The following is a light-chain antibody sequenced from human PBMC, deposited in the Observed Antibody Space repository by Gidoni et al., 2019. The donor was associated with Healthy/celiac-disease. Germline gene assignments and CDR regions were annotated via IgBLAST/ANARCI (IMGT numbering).Light chain of an antibody. CDR2: AAS. V-gene: IGKV1-39*01. CDR1: QSISSY. CDR3: QQGYSTPLS. J-gene: IGKJ3*01. Sequence: DIQMTQSPSSLPASVGDRVTITCRASQSISSYLNWYQQKPGKAPKLLIYAASSLQSGVPSRFSGSGSGTDFTLTISRLQPEDFATYYCQQGYSTPLSFGPGTKVDIK.